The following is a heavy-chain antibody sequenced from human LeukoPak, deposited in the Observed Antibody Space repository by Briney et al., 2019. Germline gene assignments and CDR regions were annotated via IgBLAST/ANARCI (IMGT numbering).Heavy chain of an antibody. V-gene: IGHV3-23*01. CDR2: ISGSGGST. Sequence: PGGSLRLSCAASGFTFSSYAMSWVRQAPGKGLEWVSAISGSGGSTYYADSVKGRFTISRDNSKNTLYLQMNSLRAEDTAVYYCAKDLVPDTAMPYYFDYWGQGTLVTVSS. J-gene: IGHJ4*02. CDR1: GFTFSSYA. CDR3: AKDLVPDTAMPYYFDY. D-gene: IGHD5-18*01.